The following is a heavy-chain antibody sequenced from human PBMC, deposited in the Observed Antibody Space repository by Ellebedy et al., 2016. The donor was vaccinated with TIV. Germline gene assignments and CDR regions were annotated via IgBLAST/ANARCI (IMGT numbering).Heavy chain of an antibody. V-gene: IGHV4-34*01. J-gene: IGHJ4*02. CDR1: GGSFSGYS. CDR3: ARMGWGYYYDSSEKFDY. CDR2: LNLRGST. D-gene: IGHD3-22*01. Sequence: MPSETLSLTCVLYGGSFSGYSWSWIRQPPGTGQEWIDELNLRGSTYYNPSLRSRVTVSVDTSKNQFSLQLSSVTAADTAVYYCARMGWGYYYDSSEKFDYWGQGSRVTVSS.